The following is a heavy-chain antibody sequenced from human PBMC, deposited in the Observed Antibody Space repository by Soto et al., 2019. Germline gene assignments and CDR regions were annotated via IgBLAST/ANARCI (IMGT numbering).Heavy chain of an antibody. CDR2: ISYDGSNK. J-gene: IGHJ4*02. V-gene: IGHV3-30*18. D-gene: IGHD3-10*01. Sequence: QVQLVESGGGVVQPGRSLRLSCAASGFTFSSYGMHWVRQAPGKGLEWVAVISYDGSNKYYADSVKGRFTISSDNSKNTLYLQMNSLRAEDTAVYYCANYYYGSGKALEYWGQGTLVTVSS. CDR1: GFTFSSYG. CDR3: ANYYYGSGKALEY.